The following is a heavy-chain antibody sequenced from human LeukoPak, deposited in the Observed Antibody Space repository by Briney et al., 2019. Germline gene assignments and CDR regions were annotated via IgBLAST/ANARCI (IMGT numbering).Heavy chain of an antibody. CDR3: ARDIAAAPGGGYYYYYYMDV. D-gene: IGHD6-13*01. CDR1: GYTFTSYY. CDR2: INPSGGST. Sequence: ASVKVSCKASGYTFTSYYMHWVRQAPGQGLEWMGIINPSGGSTSYAQKFQGRVTMTRDMSTSTVYMELSSLRSEDTAVYYCARDIAAAPGGGYYYYYYMDVWGKGTTVTVSS. V-gene: IGHV1-46*01. J-gene: IGHJ6*03.